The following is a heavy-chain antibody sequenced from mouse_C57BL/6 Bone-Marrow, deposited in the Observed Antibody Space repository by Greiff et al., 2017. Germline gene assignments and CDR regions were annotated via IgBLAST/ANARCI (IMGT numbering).Heavy chain of an antibody. D-gene: IGHD2-3*01. CDR1: GYTFSSYG. J-gene: IGHJ3*01. CDR2: ISSGGGYT. Sequence: EVQLVESGGDLVKPGGSLKLSCAASGYTFSSYGMSWVRQTPGKRLEWVGTISSGGGYTYYPDSVKGRVTLTRDNAKNTLYLQMSSLKSEDTAMYFCARRDGYSERFAYWGQGTLVTVSA. CDR3: ARRDGYSERFAY. V-gene: IGHV5-6*01.